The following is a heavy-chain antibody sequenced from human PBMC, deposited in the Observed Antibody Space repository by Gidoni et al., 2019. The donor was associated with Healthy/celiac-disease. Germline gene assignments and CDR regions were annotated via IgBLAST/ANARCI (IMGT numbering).Heavy chain of an antibody. CDR2: FEPEDGET. Sequence: QVQLLQSGSEVKTPGASVKVRCKVSGSSLTELSMHWVRQAPGKGRERMGGFEPEDGETIYGQKFQGRVTMTEDTSTNTADMELSSLRSEDTAVYYGASLDSSWYSAYPGEFDYWGQGTLVTVSS. J-gene: IGHJ4*02. V-gene: IGHV1-24*01. D-gene: IGHD6-13*01. CDR1: GSSLTELS. CDR3: ASLDSSWYSAYPGEFDY.